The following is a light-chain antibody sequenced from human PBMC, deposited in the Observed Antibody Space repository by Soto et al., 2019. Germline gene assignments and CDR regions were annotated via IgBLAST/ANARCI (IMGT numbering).Light chain of an antibody. CDR1: QSISSY. V-gene: IGKV1-39*01. J-gene: IGKJ1*01. CDR2: AAS. CDR3: QQSYSTPLA. Sequence: DIQMTQSPSSLSASVGDRVTITCRASQSISSYLNWYQQKPGKAPKLLIYAASSLQSGVPSRFSGSGSGTDFTLTISSLQPEDFETYYCQQSYSTPLACGQGTMVEIK.